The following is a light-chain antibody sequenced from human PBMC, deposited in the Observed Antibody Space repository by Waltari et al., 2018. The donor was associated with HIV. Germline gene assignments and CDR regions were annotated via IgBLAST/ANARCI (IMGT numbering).Light chain of an antibody. CDR2: GND. CDR1: SSNTEAGPD. CDR3: QSFDNTLRGV. J-gene: IGLJ3*02. V-gene: IGLV1-40*01. Sequence: TQPPSVSGAPGQSVAISCTGTSSNTEAGPDVHWYQQLPGTSPNLLIFGNDNRPSGVPDRFSGSKSGSSASLAITGLQPEDEGDYYCQSFDNTLRGVFGGGTKLTVL.